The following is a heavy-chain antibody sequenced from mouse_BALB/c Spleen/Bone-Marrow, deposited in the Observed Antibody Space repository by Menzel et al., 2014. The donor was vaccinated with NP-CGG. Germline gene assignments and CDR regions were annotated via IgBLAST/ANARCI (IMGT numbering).Heavy chain of an antibody. CDR2: ISDGGSYT. J-gene: IGHJ3*01. D-gene: IGHD3-3*01. V-gene: IGHV5-4*02. CDR1: GFTFSDYY. Sequence: EVMLVESGGGLVKPGGSLKLSCAASGFTFSDYYMYWVRQTPEKRLEWVATISDGGSYTYYPDSVKGRFTISRDNAKNNLYLQISSLKSEDTAMYYCGRAWFAYWGQGTLVTVSA. CDR3: GRAWFAY.